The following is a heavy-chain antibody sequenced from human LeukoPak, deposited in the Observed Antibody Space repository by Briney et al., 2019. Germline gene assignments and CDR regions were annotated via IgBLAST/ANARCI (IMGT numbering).Heavy chain of an antibody. D-gene: IGHD2-21*02. CDR2: ISSDGNNK. CDR3: TRDPRLREFES. V-gene: IGHV3-30-3*01. Sequence: GGSLRLSCVASGFTFSTSSMHWVRQTPGKGLDWVALISSDGNNKYYANSVKGRFTISRDNSKNTLSLQMNSLRDDDTAVYYCTRDPRLREFESWGQGTLVTVSS. J-gene: IGHJ1*01. CDR1: GFTFSTSS.